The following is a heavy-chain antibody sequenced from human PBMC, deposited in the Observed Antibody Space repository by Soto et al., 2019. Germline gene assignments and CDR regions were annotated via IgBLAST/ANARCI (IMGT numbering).Heavy chain of an antibody. J-gene: IGHJ6*02. CDR3: ARYSSSWYGSRGYYYYGMDV. CDR1: GYSFTSYW. CDR2: IDPSDSYT. Sequence: GESLKISCKGSGYSFTSYWISWVRQMPGKGLEWMGRIDPSDSYTNYSPSFQGHVTISADKSISTAYLQWSSLKASDTAMYYCARYSSSWYGSRGYYYYGMDVWGQGTTVTVSS. V-gene: IGHV5-10-1*01. D-gene: IGHD6-13*01.